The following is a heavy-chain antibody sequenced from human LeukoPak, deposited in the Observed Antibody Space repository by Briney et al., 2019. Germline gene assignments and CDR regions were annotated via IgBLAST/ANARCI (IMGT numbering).Heavy chain of an antibody. CDR3: ARIGNNVGYYYYYFMDV. CDR1: GGSISSYY. V-gene: IGHV4-59*01. Sequence: SETLSLTCTVSGGSISSYYWSWIRQPPGKGLEWIGYIYYSGSTNYNPSLKSRVTISVDTSKNQFSLKLSSVTAADTAVYYCARIGNNVGYYYYYFMDVWGKGTTVTVSS. D-gene: IGHD2-8*01. J-gene: IGHJ6*03. CDR2: IYYSGST.